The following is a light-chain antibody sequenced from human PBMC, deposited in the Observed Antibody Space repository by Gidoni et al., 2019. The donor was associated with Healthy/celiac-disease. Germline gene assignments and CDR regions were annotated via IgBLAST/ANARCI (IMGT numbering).Light chain of an antibody. CDR3: QQSYSTPRT. Sequence: DIQMTQSPSSLYASVGDRVTITCRASQSISSYLNWYQQKPGKALKLLIYAASSLQSGVPSRFSGSGSGTDFTLTISSLQPEDFATYYCQQSYSTPRTFXQXTKVEIK. CDR1: QSISSY. J-gene: IGKJ1*01. CDR2: AAS. V-gene: IGKV1-39*01.